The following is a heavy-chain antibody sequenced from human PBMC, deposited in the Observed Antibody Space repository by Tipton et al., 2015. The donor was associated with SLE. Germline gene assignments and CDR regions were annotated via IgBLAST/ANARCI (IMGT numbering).Heavy chain of an antibody. J-gene: IGHJ6*03. CDR3: ARERSSTSLYYMDV. Sequence: TLSLTCTVSGGSISSSSYYWGWIRQPPGKGLEWIGSIYYSGSTYYNPSLKSRVTISVDTSKNQFSLKLSPVTAADTAVYYCARERSSTSLYYMDVWGKETTLTVSS. CDR1: GGSISSSSYY. CDR2: IYYSGST. D-gene: IGHD2-2*01. V-gene: IGHV4-39*07.